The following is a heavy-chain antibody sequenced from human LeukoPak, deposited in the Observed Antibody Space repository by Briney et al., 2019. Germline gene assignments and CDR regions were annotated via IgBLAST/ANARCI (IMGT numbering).Heavy chain of an antibody. CDR1: GFTFSSYA. D-gene: IGHD3-22*01. J-gene: IGHJ4*02. Sequence: GGSLRLSCAASGFTFSSYAMSWVRQAPGKGLEWVSAISGSGGSTYYADSVKGRFTISRDNSKNTLYLQMNSLRAEDTAVYYCARSQGYYDSSGYWVDSDYFFDYWGQGTLVTVSS. CDR3: ARSQGYYDSSGYWVDSDYFFDY. CDR2: ISGSGGST. V-gene: IGHV3-23*01.